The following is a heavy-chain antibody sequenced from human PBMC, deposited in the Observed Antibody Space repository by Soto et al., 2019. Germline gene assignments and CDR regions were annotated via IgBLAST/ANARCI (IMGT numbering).Heavy chain of an antibody. CDR2: ISGSGGST. J-gene: IGHJ4*02. CDR1: GFTFSSYA. Sequence: GGSLRLSCAASGFTFSSYAMSWVRQAPGKGLEWVSAISGSGGSTYYADSVKGRFTISRDNSKNTLYLQMNSLRAEDTAVYYCAKDLVVTAIRADYFDYWGQGTLVTVSS. CDR3: AKDLVVTAIRADYFDY. D-gene: IGHD2-21*02. V-gene: IGHV3-23*01.